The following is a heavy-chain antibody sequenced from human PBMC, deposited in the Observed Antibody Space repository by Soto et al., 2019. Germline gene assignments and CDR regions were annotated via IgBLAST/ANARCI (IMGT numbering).Heavy chain of an antibody. D-gene: IGHD3-10*01. CDR3: ARKGFGPLHGLVDV. CDR2: VHHSWGS. CDR1: GGSINSYY. Sequence: QVQLQESGPGLVKPSETLSLSCTVSGGSINSYYWSWIRQSPGKRMEWIGYVHHSWGSSYNPSLQTRVAISLDTSKSQFSLKVTSVTATDTAVYYCARKGFGPLHGLVDVWGQGTTVTVSS. V-gene: IGHV4-59*08. J-gene: IGHJ6*02.